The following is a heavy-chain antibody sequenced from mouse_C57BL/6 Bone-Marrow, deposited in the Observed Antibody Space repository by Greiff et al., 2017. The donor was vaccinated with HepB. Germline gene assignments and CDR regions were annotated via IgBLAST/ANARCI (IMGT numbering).Heavy chain of an antibody. D-gene: IGHD1-1*01. CDR1: GYAFSSYW. J-gene: IGHJ1*03. Sequence: VQLKESGAELVKPGASVKISCKASGYAFSSYWMNWVKQRPGKGLEWIGQIYPGDGDTNYNGKFKGKATLTADKSSSTAYMQLSSLTSEDSAVYFCARTFYYYGSSSYWYFDVWGTGTTVTVSS. V-gene: IGHV1-80*01. CDR2: IYPGDGDT. CDR3: ARTFYYYGSSSYWYFDV.